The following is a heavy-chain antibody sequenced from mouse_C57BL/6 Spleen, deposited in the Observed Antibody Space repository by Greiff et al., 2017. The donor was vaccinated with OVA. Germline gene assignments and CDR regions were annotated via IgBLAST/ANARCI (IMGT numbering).Heavy chain of an antibody. CDR2: INPYNGGT. Sequence: EVQLQQSGPVLVKPGASVKMSCKASGYTFTDYYMNWVKQSHGKSLEWIGVINPYNGGTSYNQKFKGKATLTVDKSSSTAYMELNSLTSEDSAVYYCARGDGYLWYFDVWGTGTTVTVSS. V-gene: IGHV1-19*01. D-gene: IGHD2-3*01. J-gene: IGHJ1*03. CDR3: ARGDGYLWYFDV. CDR1: GYTFTDYY.